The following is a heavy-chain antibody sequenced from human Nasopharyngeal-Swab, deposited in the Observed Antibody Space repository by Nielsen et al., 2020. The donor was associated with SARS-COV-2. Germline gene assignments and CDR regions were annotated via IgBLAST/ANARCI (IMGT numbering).Heavy chain of an antibody. V-gene: IGHV4-34*01. CDR2: INHSGST. D-gene: IGHD3-10*01. Sequence: ESLKISCAASGFTSSSYSMNWVRQPPGKGLEWIGEINHSGSTNYNPSLKSRVTISVDTSKNQFSLKLSSVTAADTAVYYCARSPRGGFDPWGQGTLVTVSS. CDR1: GFTSSSYS. J-gene: IGHJ5*02. CDR3: ARSPRGGFDP.